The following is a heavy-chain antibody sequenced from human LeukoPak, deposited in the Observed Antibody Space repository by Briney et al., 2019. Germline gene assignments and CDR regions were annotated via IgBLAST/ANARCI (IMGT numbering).Heavy chain of an antibody. V-gene: IGHV3-23*01. CDR2: TRGSGET. CDR3: AKANWVSNADAVW. CDR1: GFTFSNYA. J-gene: IGHJ4*02. Sequence: GGSLRLSCAASGFTFSNYAMSWVRQPPARGLEWVSSTRGSGETFYADSVKGRFTLSRDDSRNTVYLQLNNLRVEDTAVYYCAKANWVSNADAVWWGQGTLVTVSS. D-gene: IGHD1-1*01.